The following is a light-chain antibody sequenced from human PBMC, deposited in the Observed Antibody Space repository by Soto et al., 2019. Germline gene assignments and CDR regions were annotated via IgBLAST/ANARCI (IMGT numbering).Light chain of an antibody. J-gene: IGLJ1*01. CDR3: SSYTSSSTRV. Sequence: QSVLTQPASVSGSPGQSITISCTGTSSDVGGYNYVSWYQQHPGKAPKLMIYEVRNRPSGVSNRFSGSKSGNTASLTISGLQAEEEADYYCSSYTSSSTRVFGTGTKVTDL. CDR2: EVR. V-gene: IGLV2-14*01. CDR1: SSDVGGYNY.